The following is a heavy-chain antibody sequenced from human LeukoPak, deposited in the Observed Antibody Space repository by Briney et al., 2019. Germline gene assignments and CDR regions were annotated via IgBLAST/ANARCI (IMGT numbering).Heavy chain of an antibody. CDR3: ARGIYYGSGSYYITQAFDI. CDR2: MNPNSGNA. D-gene: IGHD3-10*01. J-gene: IGHJ3*02. V-gene: IGHV1-8*01. Sequence: ASVKVSCKASGYTFTTYDINWVRQATGQGLEWMGWMNPNSGNAGSAQKFQGRVTLTRNASISTAYMELSSLRSEDTAMYYCARGIYYGSGSYYITQAFDIWGQGTMVTVSS. CDR1: GYTFTTYD.